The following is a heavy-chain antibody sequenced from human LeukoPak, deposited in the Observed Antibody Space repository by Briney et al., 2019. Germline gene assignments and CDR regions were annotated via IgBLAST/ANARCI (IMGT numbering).Heavy chain of an antibody. CDR3: ARHSIAYYGSGSYYIDY. V-gene: IGHV4-59*08. CDR1: GGSISSYY. CDR2: INYSGST. D-gene: IGHD3-10*01. J-gene: IGHJ4*02. Sequence: SSETLSLTCSVSGGSISSYYWSWNRQPPGNGLEWIGNINYSGSTNYNPSLNSLVTITVDTSKNQFSLKMSSVTAADTAVYYCARHSIAYYGSGSYYIDYWGQGTLVTVSS.